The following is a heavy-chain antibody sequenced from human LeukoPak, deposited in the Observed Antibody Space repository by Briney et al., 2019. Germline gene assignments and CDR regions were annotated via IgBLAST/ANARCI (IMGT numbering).Heavy chain of an antibody. CDR3: AREPYYYGSGSYGPFDY. V-gene: IGHV4-31*03. J-gene: IGHJ4*02. CDR1: GGSINSGGYY. Sequence: SETLSLTCTVSGGSINSGGYYWSWIRQHPGKGLEWIGYIYYSGSTYYNPSLKSRVTISVDTSKNQFSLKLSSVTAADTAVYYCAREPYYYGSGSYGPFDYWGQGTLVTVSS. CDR2: IYYSGST. D-gene: IGHD3-10*01.